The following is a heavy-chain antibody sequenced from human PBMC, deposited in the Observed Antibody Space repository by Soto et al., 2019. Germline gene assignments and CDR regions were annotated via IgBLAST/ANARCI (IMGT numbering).Heavy chain of an antibody. CDR1: GGGNLRDYR. CDR2: IIPKLGSA. D-gene: IGHD2-21*01. V-gene: IGHV1-69*01. Sequence: QVQLVQSGAEVKEPGSSGKVSCKASGGGNLRDYRTTWVRRAPGQGLEWMGGIIPKLGSANYAQNFQGRVTITADESTNTVYMELRSLRSDDTAVYYCARGGDGYTFGAVYWGQGTPVPVSS. CDR3: ARGGDGYTFGAVY. J-gene: IGHJ4*02.